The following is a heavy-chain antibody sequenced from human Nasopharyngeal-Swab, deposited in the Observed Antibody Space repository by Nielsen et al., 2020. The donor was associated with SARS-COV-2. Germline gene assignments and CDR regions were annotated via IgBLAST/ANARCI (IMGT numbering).Heavy chain of an antibody. Sequence: GSLRLSCTVPGYPMPDSTSSWGRIRQPPGKGLEWLGSIYYNGRMYDNPSLKSRLTVSVDKSKNQFSLQLSSVSAADTAVYFCVRASSWYYFDFWGQGMQVTVSS. V-gene: IGHV4-39*01. CDR1: GYPMPDSTSS. CDR3: VRASSWYYFDF. D-gene: IGHD6-13*01. J-gene: IGHJ4*02. CDR2: IYYNGRM.